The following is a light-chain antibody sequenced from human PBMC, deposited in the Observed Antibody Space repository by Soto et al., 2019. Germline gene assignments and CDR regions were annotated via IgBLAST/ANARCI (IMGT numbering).Light chain of an antibody. Sequence: QSVLTQPPSVSGAPGQRVTISCTGSNSNIGAGYDVHWYQQLPGTAPNLLIYYNNIRPSGVPDRFSGSKSGTSASLAITGLQAEEEDYYYCPYQDSILSGSVFGGGTKVTVL. CDR2: YNN. V-gene: IGLV1-40*01. CDR1: NSNIGAGYD. J-gene: IGLJ2*01. CDR3: PYQDSILSGSV.